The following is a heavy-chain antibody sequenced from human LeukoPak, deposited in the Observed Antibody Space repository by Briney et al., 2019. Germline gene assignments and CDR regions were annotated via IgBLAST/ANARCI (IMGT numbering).Heavy chain of an antibody. D-gene: IGHD6-19*01. CDR1: GYTFTSYG. J-gene: IGHJ4*02. CDR3: ARSRQWGKSLDGKEHNLTPDDY. Sequence: ASVKVSCKASGYTFTSYGISWVRQAPGQGLEWMGWISAYNGNTNYAQKLQGRVTMTTDTSTSTAYMELRSLRSDDTAVYYCARSRQWGKSLDGKEHNLTPDDYWGQGTLVTVSP. V-gene: IGHV1-18*01. CDR2: ISAYNGNT.